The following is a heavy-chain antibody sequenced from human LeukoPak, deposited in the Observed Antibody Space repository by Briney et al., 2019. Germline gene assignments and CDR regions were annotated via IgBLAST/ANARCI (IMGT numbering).Heavy chain of an antibody. V-gene: IGHV3-21*01. CDR3: ARQRGAAAGTGFDY. D-gene: IGHD6-13*01. J-gene: IGHJ4*02. Sequence: NPGGSLRLSCAASGFTFSHYSMNWVRQAPGKGLEWVSFISSSSSYIYYADSVKGRFTISRDNAKNTLYLQMNSLRAEDTAVYYCARQRGAAAGTGFDYWGQGTLVTVSS. CDR2: ISSSSSYI. CDR1: GFTFSHYS.